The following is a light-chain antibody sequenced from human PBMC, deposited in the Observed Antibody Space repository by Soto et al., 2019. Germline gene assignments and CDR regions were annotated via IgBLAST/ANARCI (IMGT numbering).Light chain of an antibody. CDR2: GNN. J-gene: IGLJ1*01. CDR1: SSNVGTNT. V-gene: IGLV1-44*01. CDR3: QSYDRSLSGSF. Sequence: QSVLTQPPSASGTPGQRVTISCSGSSSNVGTNTVHWYQHLPGTAPKLLIYGNNQRPSGVPDRFSGSSSGTSASLAISGLRSEDESDYYCQSYDRSLSGSFFGTGTKVTVL.